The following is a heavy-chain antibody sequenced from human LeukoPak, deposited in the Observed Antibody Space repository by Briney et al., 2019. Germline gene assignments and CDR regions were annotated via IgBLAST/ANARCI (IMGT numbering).Heavy chain of an antibody. D-gene: IGHD2-15*01. J-gene: IGHJ5*01. CDR1: GWPFSTHD. Sequence: ASVKVSCKASGWPFSTHDINWVRQSTGQGLEWLGWLNPNSGTAGYAQKFQGRVAMTRDSSISTAYLELNSLRSEDTAVYFCATTRRLPLLGFDSWGQGTLVTVSS. V-gene: IGHV1-8*01. CDR2: LNPNSGTA. CDR3: ATTRRLPLLGFDS.